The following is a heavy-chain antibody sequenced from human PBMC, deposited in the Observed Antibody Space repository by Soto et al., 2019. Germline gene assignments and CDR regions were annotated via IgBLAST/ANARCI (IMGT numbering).Heavy chain of an antibody. CDR2: ISAYNGNT. J-gene: IGHJ5*02. CDR1: GYTFTSYG. Sequence: ASVKVSCKASGYTFTSYGISWVRQAPGQGLEWMGWISAYNGNTNYAQKLQGRVTMTTDTSTRTAYMELRSLRDDDTAVYYCAREGTIATPGWFDPWGQGTLVTVSS. V-gene: IGHV1-18*01. D-gene: IGHD1-1*01. CDR3: AREGTIATPGWFDP.